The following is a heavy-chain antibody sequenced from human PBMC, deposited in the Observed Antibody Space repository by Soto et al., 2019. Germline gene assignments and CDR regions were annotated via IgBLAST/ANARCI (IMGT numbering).Heavy chain of an antibody. Sequence: ASVKVSCKASGYTFTGYYMHWVRQAPGQGLEWMGWINPNSGGTNYAQKFQGWVTMTRDTSISTAYMELSRLRSDDTAVYYCARGAECTNGVCQKDYWGQGTLVTVSS. J-gene: IGHJ4*02. CDR2: INPNSGGT. V-gene: IGHV1-2*04. D-gene: IGHD2-8*01. CDR3: ARGAECTNGVCQKDY. CDR1: GYTFTGYY.